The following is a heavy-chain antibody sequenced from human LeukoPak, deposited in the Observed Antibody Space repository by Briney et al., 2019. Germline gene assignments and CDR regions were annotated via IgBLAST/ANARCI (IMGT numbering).Heavy chain of an antibody. D-gene: IGHD3-22*01. Sequence: SETLSLTCTVSGGSVSPYHWSWIRQPPGKGLEWIGFMYFSGYADCNPSLRSRVILSVDTSKNQFSLKLSSVTAADTAVYYCARASRYYPFDSWGQGTLVTVSS. CDR3: ARASRYYPFDS. CDR2: MYFSGYA. CDR1: GGSVSPYH. V-gene: IGHV4-59*02. J-gene: IGHJ4*02.